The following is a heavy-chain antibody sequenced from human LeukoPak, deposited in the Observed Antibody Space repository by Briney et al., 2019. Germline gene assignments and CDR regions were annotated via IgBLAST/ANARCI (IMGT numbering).Heavy chain of an antibody. V-gene: IGHV3-64*01. CDR1: GFTFSSYA. J-gene: IGHJ3*02. CDR3: ARETNYYDSSGYKGAFDI. CDR2: ISSNGGST. D-gene: IGHD3-22*01. Sequence: PGGSLRLSCAASGFTFSSYAMHWVRQAPGKGLEYASAISSNGGSTYYANSVKGRFTISRDNSKNTLYLQMGSLRAEDMAVYYCARETNYYDSSGYKGAFDIWGQGTMVTVSS.